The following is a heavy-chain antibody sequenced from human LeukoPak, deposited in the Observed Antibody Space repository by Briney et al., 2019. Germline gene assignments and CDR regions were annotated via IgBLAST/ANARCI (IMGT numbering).Heavy chain of an antibody. CDR3: AWSGDKGYCSTTSCYGFDY. CDR2: IYIGGTT. CDR1: GYSISSGYH. J-gene: IGHJ4*02. V-gene: IGHV4-38-2*02. D-gene: IGHD2-2*01. Sequence: SETLSLTCTVSGYSISSGYHWGWIRQPPGKGLEWIGSIYIGGTTFHNPSLKSRVTISLNTSKNQFSLGLSSVTAADTAVYHCAWSGDKGYCSTTSCYGFDYWGQGILVTVSS.